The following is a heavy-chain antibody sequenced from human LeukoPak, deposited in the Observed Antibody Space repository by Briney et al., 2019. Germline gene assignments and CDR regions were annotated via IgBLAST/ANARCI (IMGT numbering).Heavy chain of an antibody. V-gene: IGHV3-66*01. D-gene: IGHD2-15*01. CDR3: AKRAIGYCSSSSCGIDY. J-gene: IGHJ4*02. CDR1: GFTFSSYG. CDR2: IYSGGST. Sequence: PGGSLRLSCAAFGFTFSSYGMHWVRQAPGKGLEWVSVIYSGGSTYYADSVKGRFTISRDNSKNTLYLQMNSLRAEDTAVYYCAKRAIGYCSSSSCGIDYWGQGTLVTVSS.